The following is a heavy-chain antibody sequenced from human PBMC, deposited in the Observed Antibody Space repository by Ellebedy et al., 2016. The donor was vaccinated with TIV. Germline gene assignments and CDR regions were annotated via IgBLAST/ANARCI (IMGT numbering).Heavy chain of an antibody. Sequence: SLKISXAASGFTFDDYAMHWVRQAPGKGLEWVSGISWNSGSIGYADSVKGRFTISRDNAKNSLYLQMNSLRAEDTAVYYCARDKGIEVGYNAWGQGTLVTVSS. V-gene: IGHV3-9*01. CDR1: GFTFDDYA. CDR3: ARDKGIEVGYNA. CDR2: ISWNSGSI. D-gene: IGHD5-24*01. J-gene: IGHJ5*02.